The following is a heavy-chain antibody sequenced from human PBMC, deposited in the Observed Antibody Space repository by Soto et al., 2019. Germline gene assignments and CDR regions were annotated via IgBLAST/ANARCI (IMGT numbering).Heavy chain of an antibody. CDR1: GGSFSGYY. V-gene: IGHV4-34*01. D-gene: IGHD2-2*01. Sequence: SETLSLTSSVDGGSFSGYYWILLRQPPGKGLEWIGEINHSGSTNYNPSLKSRVTISVDTSKNQFSLKLSSVTAADTAVYYCARGRRCSSTSCYFYYYYYGMDVWGQGTTVTVSS. J-gene: IGHJ6*02. CDR2: INHSGST. CDR3: ARGRRCSSTSCYFYYYYYGMDV.